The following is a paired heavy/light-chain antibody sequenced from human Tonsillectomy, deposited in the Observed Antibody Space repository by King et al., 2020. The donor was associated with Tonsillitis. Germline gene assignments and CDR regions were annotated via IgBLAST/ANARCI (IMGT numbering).Heavy chain of an antibody. CDR3: AKVLSTAGAPPRVLDY. J-gene: IGHJ4*02. CDR2: IRDDGSNR. V-gene: IGHV3-30*02. D-gene: IGHD4-4*01. CDR1: GFTFSSYG. Sequence: QVQLVESGGGVVQPGGSLRLSCAASGFTFSSYGMHWVRQAPGKGLEWVAFIRDDGSNRYSADSVKGRFTISRDNSKNTLYVQMNSLRVEDTAVYYCAKVLSTAGAPPRVLDYWGQGTLVTVSS.
Light chain of an antibody. CDR1: SSDVGGYNF. J-gene: IGLJ2*01. V-gene: IGLV2-14*01. Sequence: QSALTQPASVSGSPGQSITISCTGTSSDVGGYNFVSWYQQHPGKAPKLMIYDVSNRPSGVSNRFSGSKSGNTASLTISGLQAEDEADYYCSSYTSSNTLVIFGGGTKLTVL. CDR3: SSYTSSNTLVI. CDR2: DVS.